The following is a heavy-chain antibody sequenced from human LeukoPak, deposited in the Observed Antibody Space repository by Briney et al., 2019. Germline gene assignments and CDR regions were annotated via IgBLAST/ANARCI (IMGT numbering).Heavy chain of an antibody. CDR3: ARGEAVAGTKFFDY. V-gene: IGHV4-39*01. CDR1: GGSISNYF. D-gene: IGHD6-19*01. J-gene: IGHJ4*02. Sequence: SETLSLTCTVSGGSISNYFWGLVRQPPGKGLEWIGSIFYSGSTYYYPSLKSRVTISVDTSKNQFSLKLSSVTAADTAVYYCARGEAVAGTKFFDYWGQGALVTVSS. CDR2: IFYSGST.